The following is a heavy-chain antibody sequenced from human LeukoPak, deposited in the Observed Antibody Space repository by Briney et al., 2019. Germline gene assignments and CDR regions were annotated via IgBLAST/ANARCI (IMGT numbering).Heavy chain of an antibody. CDR2: MKPDGSER. Sequence: GGSLRLSCAASGFTFSTYWMHWVRQAPGKGLEWVANMKPDGSERYYVDSVKGRFTVSRDNAKNSLYFQMNSLRAEDTAVYYCARERIVGAASTRYYGMDVWGQGTTVTVSS. CDR1: GFTFSTYW. V-gene: IGHV3-7*03. CDR3: ARERIVGAASTRYYGMDV. D-gene: IGHD1-26*01. J-gene: IGHJ6*02.